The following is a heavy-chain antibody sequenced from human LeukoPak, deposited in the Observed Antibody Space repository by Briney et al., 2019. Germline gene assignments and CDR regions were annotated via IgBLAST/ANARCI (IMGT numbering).Heavy chain of an antibody. CDR1: GVAVSSGNYY. D-gene: IGHD6-19*01. CDR3: AREEVTSAWFPFDF. J-gene: IGHJ4*02. Sequence: SETLSLTCTVSGVAVSSGNYYWSWIRQPPGKGLEWIGHIYYTGSTSYNPSLMSRVTVSVDAPKNQLSLKVRSVTAADTAVYYCAREEVTSAWFPFDFWGRGALVTVS. CDR2: IYYTGST. V-gene: IGHV4-61*01.